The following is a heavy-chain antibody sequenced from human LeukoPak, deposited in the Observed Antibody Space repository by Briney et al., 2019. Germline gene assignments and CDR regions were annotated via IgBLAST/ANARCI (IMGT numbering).Heavy chain of an antibody. CDR1: GGSISTYF. CDR2: IYFSGST. CDR3: ASHSGYDFSYFDY. Sequence: SETLSLTCTVSGGSISTYFWSWIRQPPGKGLEWIGHIYFSGSTTYNPSLESRVTISVDTSKNQFSLKLSSVTAADTAVYYCASHSGYDFSYFDYWGQGTLVTVSS. V-gene: IGHV4-59*08. J-gene: IGHJ4*02. D-gene: IGHD5-12*01.